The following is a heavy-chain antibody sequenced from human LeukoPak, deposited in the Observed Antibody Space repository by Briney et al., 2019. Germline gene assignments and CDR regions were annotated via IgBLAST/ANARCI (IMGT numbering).Heavy chain of an antibody. CDR3: AKARGGGNGFGFDS. J-gene: IGHJ4*02. CDR2: ISWNSGSI. Sequence: GRSLRLSCAASGFPFDDYAMHWVRQAPGKGLEWVSGISWNSGSIGYADPVKGRFTISRDNAKNSLYLQMNSLRAEDTALYNCAKARGGGNGFGFDSWGQGTLVTVSS. D-gene: IGHD4-23*01. V-gene: IGHV3-9*01. CDR1: GFPFDDYA.